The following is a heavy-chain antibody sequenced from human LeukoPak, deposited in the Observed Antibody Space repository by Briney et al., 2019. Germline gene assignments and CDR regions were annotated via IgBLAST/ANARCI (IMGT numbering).Heavy chain of an antibody. V-gene: IGHV3-23*01. CDR3: AKDGSAWSKDY. CDR2: IIGRGYKT. J-gene: IGHJ4*02. Sequence: PGESLRLSCAASGFTFSSHDMTWVRQAPGKGLEWVSAIIGRGYKTFYADSVKGRFTISRDNSKNMLYLQLNSLRVEDSALYYCAKDGSAWSKDYWGQGTLVTVSS. D-gene: IGHD6-19*01. CDR1: GFTFSSHD.